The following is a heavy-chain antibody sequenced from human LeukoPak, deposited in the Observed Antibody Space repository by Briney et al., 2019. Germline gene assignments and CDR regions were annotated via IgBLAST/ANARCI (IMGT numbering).Heavy chain of an antibody. D-gene: IGHD3-9*01. CDR3: ARDNYDILTGYFYFDY. J-gene: IGHJ4*02. V-gene: IGHV4-59*01. CDR1: GGSISSYY. Sequence: SETLSLTCTVSGGSISSYYWRWLRQPPGKGLEGIGYIYYSGSTNYNPSLKSRVTISVDTSKNQFSLKLSSVTAADTAVYYCARDNYDILTGYFYFDYWGQGTLVTVSS. CDR2: IYYSGST.